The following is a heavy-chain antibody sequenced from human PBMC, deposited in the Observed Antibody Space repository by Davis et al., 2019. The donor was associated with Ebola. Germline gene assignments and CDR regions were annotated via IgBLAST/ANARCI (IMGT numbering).Heavy chain of an antibody. D-gene: IGHD3-3*01. CDR1: GGTFSSYA. Sequence: ASVKVSCKASGGTFSSYAISWVRQAPGQGLEWMGGINPISGDTNYAEKFQGRVTMTRDTSISTAYMELSRLRSDDTAVDYCARGVVTIFGVDIIGESYNWFDPWGQGTLVTVSS. J-gene: IGHJ5*02. CDR2: INPISGDT. V-gene: IGHV1-2*02. CDR3: ARGVVTIFGVDIIGESYNWFDP.